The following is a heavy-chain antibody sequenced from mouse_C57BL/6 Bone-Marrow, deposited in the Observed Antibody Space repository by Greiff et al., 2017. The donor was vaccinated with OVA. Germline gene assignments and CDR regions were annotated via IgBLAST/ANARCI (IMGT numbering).Heavy chain of an antibody. CDR1: GYTFTSYG. CDR3: ARRITTVVATYYFDY. D-gene: IGHD1-1*01. V-gene: IGHV1-81*01. CDR2: IYPRSGNT. J-gene: IGHJ2*01. Sequence: VQLQQSGAELARPGASVKLSCKASGYTFTSYGISWVKQRTGQGLEWIGEIYPRSGNTYYNEKFKGKATLTADKSSSTAYMELRSLTSEDSAVYFCARRITTVVATYYFDYWGQGTTLTVSS.